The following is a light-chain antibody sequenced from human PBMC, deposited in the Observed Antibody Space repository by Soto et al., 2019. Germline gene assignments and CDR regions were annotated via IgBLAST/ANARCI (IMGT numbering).Light chain of an antibody. J-gene: IGKJ1*01. CDR3: LQYNTYPKT. CDR2: EAS. Sequence: DTQMTKSQPSLPDSVGDRAPITSRASQGIRNDLGWYQQKQGKAPKRLIYEASILQSGVPSRFSGSGSGTEFTLTISSLQPEDFATYYCLQYNTYPKTFGHGTNVEIK. CDR1: QGIRND. V-gene: IGKV1-17*01.